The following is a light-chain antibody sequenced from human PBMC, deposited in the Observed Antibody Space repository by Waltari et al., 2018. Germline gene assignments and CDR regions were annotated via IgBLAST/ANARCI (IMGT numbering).Light chain of an antibody. CDR2: VAT. Sequence: EIVLTQSPGTLSLSPGERATLSCRASQSVSSTYLAWYQQKPGQAPRLLIYVATNRATGIPDRFSGSGSGTDFSLTISRVEPEDFAVYYCHQYGISPQTFGQGTKVEIK. CDR1: QSVSSTY. J-gene: IGKJ1*01. CDR3: HQYGISPQT. V-gene: IGKV3-20*01.